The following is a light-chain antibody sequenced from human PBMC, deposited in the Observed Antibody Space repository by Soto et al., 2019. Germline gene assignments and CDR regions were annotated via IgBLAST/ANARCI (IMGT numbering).Light chain of an antibody. Sequence: QLVLTQSPSASASLGASVKLTCTLSSGYSTYAIAWHQQQSEKGPRFLMKINYDGTHSKGDGFFDRFSGSSSGAERHLTNSSPQSEDEDDYYWQSLGTGIQVFGGGTKLTVL. CDR2: INYDGTH. CDR3: QSLGTGIQV. J-gene: IGLJ3*02. CDR1: SGYSTYA. V-gene: IGLV4-69*01.